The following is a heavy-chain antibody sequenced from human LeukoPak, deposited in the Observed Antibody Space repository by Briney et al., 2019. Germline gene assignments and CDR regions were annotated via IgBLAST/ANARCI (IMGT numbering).Heavy chain of an antibody. Sequence: GGSLRLSCAASGFTFSSYAMSWVRQAPGKGLEWVSAISGSGGSTYYADSVKCRFTISRDNSKNTLYLQMNSLRAEDTAVYYCAKDSAAYYYYYMDVWGKGTTVTVSS. CDR3: AKDSAAYYYYYMDV. D-gene: IGHD6-13*01. CDR2: ISGSGGST. J-gene: IGHJ6*03. V-gene: IGHV3-23*01. CDR1: GFTFSSYA.